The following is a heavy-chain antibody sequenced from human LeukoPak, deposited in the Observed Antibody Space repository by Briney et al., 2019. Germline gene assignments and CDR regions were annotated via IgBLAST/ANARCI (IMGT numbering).Heavy chain of an antibody. J-gene: IGHJ4*02. CDR2: IYYSGST. V-gene: IGHV4-31*03. CDR3: AREASGSYSGFDY. CDR1: GGSISSGGYY. Sequence: SQTLSLTCTVSGGSISSGGYYWSWIRQHPGKGLEWIGYIYYSGSTYYNPSLKSRVTISVDTSKNRFSLKLSSVTAADTAVYYCAREASGSYSGFDYWGQGTLVTVSS. D-gene: IGHD1-26*01.